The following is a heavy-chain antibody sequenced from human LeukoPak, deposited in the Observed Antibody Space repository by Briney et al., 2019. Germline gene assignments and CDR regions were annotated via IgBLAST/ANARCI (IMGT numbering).Heavy chain of an antibody. CDR3: ASPTILGYCSGGSCYWDY. J-gene: IGHJ4*02. Sequence: ASVKVSCKVSGYSLTELSIHWVRQAPGKGLEWMGGFDPEDGERIYAQKFQGRVTMTEDTSTDTAYMELSSLRSEDTAVYYCASPTILGYCSGGSCYWDYWGQGTLVTVSS. V-gene: IGHV1-24*01. CDR2: FDPEDGER. CDR1: GYSLTELS. D-gene: IGHD2-15*01.